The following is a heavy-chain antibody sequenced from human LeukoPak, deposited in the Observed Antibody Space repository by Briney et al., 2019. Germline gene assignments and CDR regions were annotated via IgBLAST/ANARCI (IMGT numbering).Heavy chain of an antibody. CDR3: AGGGYIVVVPAAIGWFDP. CDR1: GFTVSSYA. CDR2: ISYDGINK. Sequence: GGSLRLSCAASGFTVSSYAMHWVRQAPGKGLEWVAVISYDGINKYYPDSVKGRFTISRDNSKNTLYLQMNSLRGEDTAVYYCAGGGYIVVVPAAIGWFDPWGQGTLVTVSS. J-gene: IGHJ5*02. D-gene: IGHD2-2*01. V-gene: IGHV3-30-3*01.